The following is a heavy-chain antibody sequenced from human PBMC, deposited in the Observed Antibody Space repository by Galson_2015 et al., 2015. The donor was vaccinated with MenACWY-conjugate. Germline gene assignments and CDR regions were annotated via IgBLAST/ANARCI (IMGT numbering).Heavy chain of an antibody. D-gene: IGHD3-10*01. CDR2: IYAGGST. Sequence: SLRLSCAATGFTVSTNYMSWVRQAPGKGLECVSVIYAGGSTYYTDSVKGRFTVSRDNSNNTVHLQMYSLRVEDTAVYYCARAISLRGSGHFPPDHMDVWGKGTTVTVSS. J-gene: IGHJ6*03. CDR3: ARAISLRGSGHFPPDHMDV. CDR1: GFTVSTNY. V-gene: IGHV3-53*01.